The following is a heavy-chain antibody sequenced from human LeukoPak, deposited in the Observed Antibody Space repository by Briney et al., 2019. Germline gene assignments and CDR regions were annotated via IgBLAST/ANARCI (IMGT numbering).Heavy chain of an antibody. J-gene: IGHJ4*02. CDR1: GGSVTSTDW. CDR3: AREGGFYRPLDY. D-gene: IGHD3-3*01. V-gene: IGHV4-4*02. Sequence: PSETLSLTCGVSGGSVTSTDWWTWVRQPPGKGLEWIGEVHLDGRTNYNPSLKSRLTMSVDLSENHISLKLTSVTAADTAVYYCAREGGFYRPLDYSGQGTLVTVSS. CDR2: VHLDGRT.